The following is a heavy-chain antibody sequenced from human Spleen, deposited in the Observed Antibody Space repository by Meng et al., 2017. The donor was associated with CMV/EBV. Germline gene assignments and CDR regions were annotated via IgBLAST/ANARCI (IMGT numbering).Heavy chain of an antibody. J-gene: IGHJ4*02. Sequence: GGSLRLSCAASGFTFSSYGMHWVRQAPGKGLEWVANIKADGSEKYYVDSVKGRFTVSRDNAKNSLYLQMNSLRAEDTAVYYCACNSGDCWGQGTLVTVSS. CDR3: ACNSGDC. CDR2: IKADGSEK. D-gene: IGHD3-10*01. V-gene: IGHV3-7*01. CDR1: GFTFSSYG.